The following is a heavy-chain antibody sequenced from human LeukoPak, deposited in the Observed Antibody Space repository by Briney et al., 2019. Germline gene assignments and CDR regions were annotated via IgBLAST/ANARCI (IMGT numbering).Heavy chain of an antibody. J-gene: IGHJ6*03. CDR1: GYSFTSYW. CDR3: AGNYYDSSGYYDYYYMDV. V-gene: IGHV5-51*01. CDR2: IYPGDSDT. Sequence: GESLKISCKGSGYSFTSYWIGWVRQMPGKGLEWMGIIYPGDSDTRYSPSFQGQVTISADKSISTAYLQWSSLKASDTAMYYCAGNYYDSSGYYDYYYMDVWGKGTTVTVSS. D-gene: IGHD3-22*01.